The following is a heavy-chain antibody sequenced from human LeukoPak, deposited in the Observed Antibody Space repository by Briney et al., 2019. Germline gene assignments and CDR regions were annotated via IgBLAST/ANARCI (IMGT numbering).Heavy chain of an antibody. CDR1: DFSRSPSAMC. Sequence: SGATLAIPTQTLTLTCTFSDFSRSPSAMCVSWIRQPPGKDLGWLTLIDWHDDKYYSTSLQTRLTLSKDTGKNQAVLTRTNLGPGDTATYYRARVTQWQPAYYLGQGTLVTVSP. CDR2: IDWHDDK. CDR3: ARVTQWQPAYY. D-gene: IGHD2-2*01. J-gene: IGHJ4*02. V-gene: IGHV2-70*01.